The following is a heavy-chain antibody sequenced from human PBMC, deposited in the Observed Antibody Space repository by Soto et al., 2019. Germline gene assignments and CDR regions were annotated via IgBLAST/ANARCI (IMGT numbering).Heavy chain of an antibody. CDR1: GFTFTNYA. V-gene: IGHV3-23*01. CDR2: VSDRGEKT. J-gene: IGHJ3*02. D-gene: IGHD6-13*01. Sequence: PGGSLRLSCAASGFTFTNYAMTWVRQAPGKGLEWVSSVSDRGEKTYYADSVKGRFAISRDNSKNTLYLQMDGLRGEDSAVYYCATGQQLVPPYDAFGIWGQGTLVTVSS. CDR3: ATGQQLVPPYDAFGI.